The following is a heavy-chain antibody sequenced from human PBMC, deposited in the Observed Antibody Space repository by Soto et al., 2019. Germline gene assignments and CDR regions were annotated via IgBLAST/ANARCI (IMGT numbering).Heavy chain of an antibody. V-gene: IGHV4-4*02. D-gene: IGHD2-15*01. CDR2: IYHSGST. Sequence: QVQLQKSGPGLVKPSGTLSLTCAVSGGSISSSNWWNWVRQPPGKGLEWIGQIYHSGSTNYNPSLNSRVNISVDKSKNQFSLKLSSVTAADTAVYYCARAGTGYCSGGSCYSGLYGMDVW. J-gene: IGHJ6*01. CDR1: GGSISSSNW. CDR3: ARAGTGYCSGGSCYSGLYGMDV.